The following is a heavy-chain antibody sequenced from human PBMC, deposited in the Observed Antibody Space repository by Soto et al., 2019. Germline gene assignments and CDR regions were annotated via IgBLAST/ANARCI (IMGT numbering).Heavy chain of an antibody. CDR1: GFTFSNYP. Sequence: LRLSCAASGFTFSNYPMSWVRQAPGKGLEWVSGMSGSGASTYYADSVKGRFTISRDNSKNTLYLQMNSLRGEDTAIYYCAKVGSGWYYFDYWGQGTLVTSPQ. V-gene: IGHV3-23*01. CDR2: MSGSGAST. D-gene: IGHD6-19*01. CDR3: AKVGSGWYYFDY. J-gene: IGHJ4*02.